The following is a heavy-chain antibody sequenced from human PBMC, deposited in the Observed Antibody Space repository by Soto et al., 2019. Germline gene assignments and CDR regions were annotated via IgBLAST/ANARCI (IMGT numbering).Heavy chain of an antibody. D-gene: IGHD3-3*01. V-gene: IGHV3-21*01. CDR3: AVGDFWSPFNY. CDR2: ITSSSSLI. J-gene: IGHJ4*02. Sequence: EVQLVESGGGLVRPGGSLRLSCAASGFGFSTESMHWVRQAPGKAPEWVSSITSSSSLIYDADSVKGRFTICRDNAKNSLYLPVNSLSADDTAVYYCAVGDFWSPFNYWGQGVLVSVSS. CDR1: GFGFSTES.